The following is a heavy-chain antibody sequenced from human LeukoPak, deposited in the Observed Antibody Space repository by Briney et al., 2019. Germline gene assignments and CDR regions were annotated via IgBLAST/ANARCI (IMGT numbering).Heavy chain of an antibody. CDR3: AREVDTAMDDAFDI. V-gene: IGHV4-4*07. CDR2: IYTSGST. CDR1: GGSISNYY. Sequence: SETLSLTCTVSGGSISNYYWSWIRQPAGKGLEWIGRIYTSGSTNYNPSLKSRVTMSVDTSKNQFSLKLSSVTAADTAVYYCAREVDTAMDDAFDIWGQGTMVTVSS. D-gene: IGHD5-18*01. J-gene: IGHJ3*02.